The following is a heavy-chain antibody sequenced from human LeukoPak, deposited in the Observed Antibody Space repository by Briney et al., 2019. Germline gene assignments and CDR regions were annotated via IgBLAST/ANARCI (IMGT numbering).Heavy chain of an antibody. J-gene: IGHJ5*02. D-gene: IGHD3-9*01. Sequence: GGSLRLSCVASGFRFSRYWMHWVRQAPGKGLEWVATINLGGSNKYYVDSVMGRFTISRDDARNSLHLQMNSLRVEDTAVYYCTGIDAAWGQETLVTVSS. CDR3: TGIDAA. CDR1: GFRFSRYW. V-gene: IGHV3-7*03. CDR2: INLGGSNK.